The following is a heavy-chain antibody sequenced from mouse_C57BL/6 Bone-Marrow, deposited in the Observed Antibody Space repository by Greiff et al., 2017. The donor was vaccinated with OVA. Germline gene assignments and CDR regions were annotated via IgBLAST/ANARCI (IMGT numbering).Heavy chain of an antibody. D-gene: IGHD1-1*01. J-gene: IGHJ2*01. CDR3: ARSKLLRYSFYFDY. V-gene: IGHV2-9-1*01. Sequence: VKVVESGPGLVAPSQSLSITCTVSGFSLTSYAISWVRQPPGKGLEWLGVIWTGGGTNYNSALKSRLSISKDNSKSQVFLKMNSLQTDDTARYYCARSKLLRYSFYFDYWGQGTTLTVSS. CDR2: IWTGGGT. CDR1: GFSLTSYA.